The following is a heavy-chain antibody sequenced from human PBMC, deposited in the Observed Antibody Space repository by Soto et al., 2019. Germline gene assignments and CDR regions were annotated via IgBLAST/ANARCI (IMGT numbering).Heavy chain of an antibody. CDR1: GFTFSTYT. D-gene: IGHD3-9*01. V-gene: IGHV3-23*01. CDR3: AKDRHPDYIWTFDS. CDR2: ICGGSGGP. J-gene: IGHJ4*02. Sequence: EVQLLESGGQLVQPGGSLRLSCAASGFTFSTYTMSWVRQAPGKGLEWVSGICGGSGGPKYADSVKGRFTISRDNSKNMLFLQMDSLRDEDTAIYYCAKDRHPDYIWTFDSWGQGTLVTVSS.